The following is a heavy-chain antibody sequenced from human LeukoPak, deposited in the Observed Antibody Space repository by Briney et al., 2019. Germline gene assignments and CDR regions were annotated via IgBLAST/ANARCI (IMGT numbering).Heavy chain of an antibody. J-gene: IGHJ4*02. V-gene: IGHV3-7*01. CDR1: GFTFSSYW. D-gene: IGHD6-19*01. CDR3: ASQQWLLSDFDY. CDR2: IKQDGSEK. Sequence: GSQRLSCAASGFTFSSYWMSWVRQAPGKGLEWVANIKQDGSEKNYVDSVKGRFTISRDNAKNSLYLQMNSLRVEDTAVYYCASQQWLLSDFDYWGQGTLVTVSS.